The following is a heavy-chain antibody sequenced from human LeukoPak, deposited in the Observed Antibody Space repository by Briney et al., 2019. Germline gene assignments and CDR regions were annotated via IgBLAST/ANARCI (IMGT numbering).Heavy chain of an antibody. J-gene: IGHJ6*04. CDR1: GFTVSSNY. D-gene: IGHD4-23*01. Sequence: GGSLRLSCAASGFTVSSNYMSWVRQAPGKGLEWVSVIYSGGSTYYADSVKGRFTISRDNSKNTLYLQMNSLRAEDTAVYYCARDNPIDYGGQEYYYYGMDVWGKGTTVTVSS. V-gene: IGHV3-53*01. CDR2: IYSGGST. CDR3: ARDNPIDYGGQEYYYYGMDV.